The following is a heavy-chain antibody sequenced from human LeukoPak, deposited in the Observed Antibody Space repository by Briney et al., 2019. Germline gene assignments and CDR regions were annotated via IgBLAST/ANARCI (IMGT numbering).Heavy chain of an antibody. D-gene: IGHD6-19*01. CDR2: ISSSSYI. V-gene: IGHV3-21*01. Sequence: GGSLRLSCAASGFIFNSHSMNWVRQAPGKGLEWVSSISSSSYIYYADSVKGRFTISRDNAKNSLYLQMNSLRAEDTAAYYCARSSGWYHRGPDYYYYYMDVWGKGTTVTVS. CDR3: ARSSGWYHRGPDYYYYYMDV. CDR1: GFIFNSHS. J-gene: IGHJ6*03.